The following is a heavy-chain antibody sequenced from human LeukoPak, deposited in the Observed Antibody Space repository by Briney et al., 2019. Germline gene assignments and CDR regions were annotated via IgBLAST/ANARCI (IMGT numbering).Heavy chain of an antibody. CDR2: ISAGGGST. J-gene: IGHJ4*02. CDR3: EKGDPPTYYDILTGQDY. D-gene: IGHD3-9*01. CDR1: GFTFSSYA. Sequence: GGFLRLSCAASGFTFSSYAMSWVRQAPGKGLEWVAGISAGGGSTYYADSVKGRFTISRDNSKNMLYLQLNSLRAEDTAVYYCEKGDPPTYYDILTGQDYWGQGTLVTVSS. V-gene: IGHV3-23*01.